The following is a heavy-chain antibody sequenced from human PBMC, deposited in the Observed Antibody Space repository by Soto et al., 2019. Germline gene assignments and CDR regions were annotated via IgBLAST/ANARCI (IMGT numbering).Heavy chain of an antibody. CDR3: AHRHELGSFDI. Sequence: SGPTLVNPTQTLTLTCTFSGFSLSTHAVGVGWIRQPPGKALEWLALIYWNDDKRYSPSLKNRLTITKDTSKNHVVLTMTNMDPVDTATYYCAHRHELGSFDIWGQGTKVTVSS. V-gene: IGHV2-5*01. D-gene: IGHD1-26*01. CDR2: IYWNDDK. CDR1: GFSLSTHAVG. J-gene: IGHJ3*02.